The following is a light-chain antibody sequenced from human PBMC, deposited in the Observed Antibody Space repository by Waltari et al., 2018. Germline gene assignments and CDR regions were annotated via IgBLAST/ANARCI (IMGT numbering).Light chain of an antibody. J-gene: IGLJ3*02. CDR1: NSDIGTFNL. CDR3: SSYGASMTLL. V-gene: IGLV2-14*02. CDR2: EVK. Sequence: QSALTQPASVSGSPGQSITISCTGSNSDIGTFNLVSWYEQHPGKAPKLIIYEVKNRPSGVSDRFSGSKSDNTASLTSSGRQHEDEATYFCSSYGASMTLLFGGGTRVTVL.